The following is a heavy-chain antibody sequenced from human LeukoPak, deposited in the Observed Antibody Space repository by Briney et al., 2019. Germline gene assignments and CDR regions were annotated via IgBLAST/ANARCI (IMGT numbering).Heavy chain of an antibody. CDR3: AKAERITMVRGVNYYYYYYMDV. CDR1: GFTFDDYA. Sequence: GGSLRLSCAASGFTFDDYAMHWVRQAPGKGLEWVSLISWDGGSTYYADSVKGRFTISRDNSKNSLYLQMNSLRAEDTALYYCAKAERITMVRGVNYYYYYYMDVWGKGTTVTVSS. CDR2: ISWDGGST. V-gene: IGHV3-43D*03. D-gene: IGHD3-10*01. J-gene: IGHJ6*03.